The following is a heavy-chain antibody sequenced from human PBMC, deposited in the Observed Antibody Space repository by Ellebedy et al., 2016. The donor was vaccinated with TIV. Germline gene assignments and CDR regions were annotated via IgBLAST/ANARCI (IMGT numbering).Heavy chain of an antibody. CDR3: ARWGIWFGDLFGWFDP. V-gene: IGHV4-4*07. D-gene: IGHD3-10*01. CDR2: IYTSGSS. Sequence: SETLSLTXSVTGVSISSYSWSWIRQPAGKGLEWIGRIYTSGSSNYNPSLKSRLIMSTDTSKNQFSLKLSSVTAADTAVYYCARWGIWFGDLFGWFDPWGQGTLVTVSS. CDR1: GVSISSYS. J-gene: IGHJ5*02.